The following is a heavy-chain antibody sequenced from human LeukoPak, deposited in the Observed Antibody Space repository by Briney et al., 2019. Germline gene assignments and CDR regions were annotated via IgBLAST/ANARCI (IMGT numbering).Heavy chain of an antibody. CDR3: ARTLYIAVAGTDGMDV. CDR1: GFTFGDYA. V-gene: IGHV3-30*02. Sequence: SGGSLRLSCTASGFTFGDYAMSWVRQAPGKGLEWVAFIRYDGSNKYYADSVRGRFTISRDNSKNTLYLQMNSLRAEDTAVYYCARTLYIAVAGTDGMDVWGQGTTVTVSS. CDR2: IRYDGSNK. J-gene: IGHJ6*02. D-gene: IGHD6-19*01.